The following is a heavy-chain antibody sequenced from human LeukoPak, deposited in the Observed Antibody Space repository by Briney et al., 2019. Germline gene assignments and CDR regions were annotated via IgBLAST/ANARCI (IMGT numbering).Heavy chain of an antibody. Sequence: ASAKVSCKASAYTFSNYGIAWVRQAPGQGLEWMGWISAHNGNTNYAQKLQGRVTMTTDTFTSTAYMELRSLASDDTAVYYCARDGYFDHWGQGTLVTVSS. J-gene: IGHJ4*02. CDR1: AYTFSNYG. CDR3: ARDGYFDH. V-gene: IGHV1-18*01. CDR2: ISAHNGNT.